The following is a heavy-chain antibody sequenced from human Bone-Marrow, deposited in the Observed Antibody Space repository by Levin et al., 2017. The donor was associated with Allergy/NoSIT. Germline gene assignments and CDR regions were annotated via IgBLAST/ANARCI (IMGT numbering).Heavy chain of an antibody. Sequence: LSLTCAASGFPFSSYAMHWVRQAPGKGLEWVAVISYDGSNKYYADSVKGRFTISRDNSKNTLYLQMNSLRAEDTAVYYCARAGATIIRDDAFDIWGQGTMVTVSS. V-gene: IGHV3-30-3*01. J-gene: IGHJ3*02. D-gene: IGHD5-12*01. CDR1: GFPFSSYA. CDR2: ISYDGSNK. CDR3: ARAGATIIRDDAFDI.